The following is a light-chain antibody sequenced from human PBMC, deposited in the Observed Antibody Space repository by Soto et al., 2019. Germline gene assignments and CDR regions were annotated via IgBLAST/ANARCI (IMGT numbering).Light chain of an antibody. Sequence: DIQMTQSPSTLSASVGDRVIITCRASQSISSWLAWYQQKPGKAPKVLIFDASSLESGVPSRFSGSGSATEFTLTISSLQPDDFATYYCQQYSTYPWTFGQGTKVDIK. CDR3: QQYSTYPWT. CDR2: DAS. J-gene: IGKJ1*01. V-gene: IGKV1-5*01. CDR1: QSISSW.